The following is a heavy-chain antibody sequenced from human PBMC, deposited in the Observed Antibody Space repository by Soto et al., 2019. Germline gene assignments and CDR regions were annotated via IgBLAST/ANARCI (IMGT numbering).Heavy chain of an antibody. V-gene: IGHV4-59*01. CDR2: IYYSGST. Sequence: SETLSLTCTVSGGSISSYYWSWIRQPPGKGLEWIGYIYYSGSTNYNPSLKSRVTISVDTSKNQFSLKLSSVTAADTAVYYCARGPLLSRRADRRPSYYYDMDVWGKGTTVTVSS. J-gene: IGHJ6*03. CDR1: GGSISSYY. D-gene: IGHD6-6*01. CDR3: ARGPLLSRRADRRPSYYYDMDV.